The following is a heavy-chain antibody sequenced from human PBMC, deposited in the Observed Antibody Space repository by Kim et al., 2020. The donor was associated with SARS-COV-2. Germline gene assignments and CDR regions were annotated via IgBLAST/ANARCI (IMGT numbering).Heavy chain of an antibody. CDR2: IKSKTDGGTT. J-gene: IGHJ3*02. CDR1: GFTSSNAW. D-gene: IGHD3-22*01. CDR3: TTGGWTTYYYDSSAKGAFDI. V-gene: IGHV3-15*01. Sequence: GGSLRLSCAASGFTSSNAWMSWVRQAPGKGPEWAGRIKSKTDGGTTDYAAPAKGRLTIPRDDSKNTLYLQMNSLKTEDTAVYYCTTGGWTTYYYDSSAKGAFDIWGQGTMGTVSS.